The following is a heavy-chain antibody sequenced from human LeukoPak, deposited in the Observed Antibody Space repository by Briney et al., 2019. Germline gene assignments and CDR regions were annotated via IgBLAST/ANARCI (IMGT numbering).Heavy chain of an antibody. J-gene: IGHJ4*02. D-gene: IGHD3-3*01. CDR2: ISYDGSNK. CDR3: ASVSRFLERLSHFDY. CDR1: GFTFSSYA. V-gene: IGHV3-30*04. Sequence: GGSLRLSCAASGFTFSSYAMHWVRQAPGKGLEWVAVISYDGSNKYYADSVKGRFTISRDNSKNTLYLQMNSLRAEDTAVYYCASVSRFLERLSHFDYWGQGTLVTVSS.